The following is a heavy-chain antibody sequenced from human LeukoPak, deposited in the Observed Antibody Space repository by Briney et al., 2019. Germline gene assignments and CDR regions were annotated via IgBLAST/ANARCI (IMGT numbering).Heavy chain of an antibody. D-gene: IGHD6-19*01. CDR2: IYYSGST. Sequence: SETLSLTCTVSGGSISSYYWSWIRQPPGQGLEWIGYIYYSGSTNYNPSLKSRVTISVDTSKNQFSLKLSSVTAADTAVYYCARILGYSSHFDPWGQGTLVTVSS. J-gene: IGHJ5*02. CDR3: ARILGYSSHFDP. CDR1: GGSISSYY. V-gene: IGHV4-59*01.